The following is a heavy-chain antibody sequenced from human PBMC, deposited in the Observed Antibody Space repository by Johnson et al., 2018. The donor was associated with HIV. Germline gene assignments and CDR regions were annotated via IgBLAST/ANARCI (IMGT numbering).Heavy chain of an antibody. CDR1: GFTVSSNY. D-gene: IGHD3-22*01. V-gene: IGHV3-53*01. J-gene: IGHJ3*02. CDR3: ARDSASSYYDSSAKGGAVDI. CDR2: IYSGGST. Sequence: VHLVESGGGLIQPGGSLRLSCAASGFTVSSNYMSWVRQAPGKGLEWVSVIYSGGSTFYADSVKGRFTISRDNSKNTLYLQMNSLRAEDTAVYYCARDSASSYYDSSAKGGAVDIWGQGTMVTVSS.